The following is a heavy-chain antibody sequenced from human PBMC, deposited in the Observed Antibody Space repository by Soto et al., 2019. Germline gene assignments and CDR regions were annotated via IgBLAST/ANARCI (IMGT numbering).Heavy chain of an antibody. CDR3: AIIRYVVGL. CDR1: GASVNTGDYY. CDR2: IYYSGST. J-gene: IGHJ1*01. Sequence: SETLSLTCSGSGASVNTGDYYWSWIRQPPGKGLEWIAYIYYSGSTYYNPSLKSRVATSVDTSRNQFSLKLTSVTAADTAIYYCAIIRYVVGLRGQGSPVIVSS. V-gene: IGHV4-30-4*01. D-gene: IGHD3-10*02.